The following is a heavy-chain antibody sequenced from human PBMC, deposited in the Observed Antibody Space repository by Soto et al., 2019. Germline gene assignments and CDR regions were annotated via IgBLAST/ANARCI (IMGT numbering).Heavy chain of an antibody. J-gene: IGHJ5*02. D-gene: IGHD6-13*01. V-gene: IGHV1-8*01. Sequence: ASVKVSCKASGYTFTSYDINWVRQATGQGLEWMGWMNPNSGNTGYAQKFQGRVTMTRNTSISTAYMELSSLRSEDTAVYYCARVGYSSSWSLVEGFDPWGQGTLVTVSS. CDR2: MNPNSGNT. CDR3: ARVGYSSSWSLVEGFDP. CDR1: GYTFTSYD.